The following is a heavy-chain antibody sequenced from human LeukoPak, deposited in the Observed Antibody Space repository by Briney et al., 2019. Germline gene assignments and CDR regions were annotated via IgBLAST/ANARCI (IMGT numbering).Heavy chain of an antibody. CDR3: ATKQWLAPPPDS. CDR2: INTDGTVT. V-gene: IGHV3-74*01. D-gene: IGHD6-19*01. J-gene: IGHJ4*02. Sequence: GGSLRLSCAASGFTFSKYWMLWVRQAPGKGLESASRINTDGTVTTYAASVKGRLTVSRDNADNTMFLQMNSVRDEDTAVYYCATKQWLAPPPDSWGQGTPVTVSS. CDR1: GFTFSKYW.